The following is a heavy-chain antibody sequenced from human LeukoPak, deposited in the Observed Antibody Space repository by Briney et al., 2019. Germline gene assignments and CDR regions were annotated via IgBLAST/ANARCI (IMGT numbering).Heavy chain of an antibody. CDR1: GYGLTSYW. V-gene: IGHV5-51*01. CDR3: ARRDSSGCFDY. D-gene: IGHD3-22*01. Sequence: GESLKISCKGSGYGLTSYWIGWVRQMPGKGLECMGIIYPGDSDTRYSPSFQGQVPISADKSISTAYLQWSSLKASDTAMYYCARRDSSGCFDYWGQGTLVTVSS. CDR2: IYPGDSDT. J-gene: IGHJ4*02.